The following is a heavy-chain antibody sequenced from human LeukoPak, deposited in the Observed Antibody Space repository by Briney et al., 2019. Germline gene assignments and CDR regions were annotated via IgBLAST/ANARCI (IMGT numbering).Heavy chain of an antibody. CDR2: ISSSSSYI. V-gene: IGHV3-21*04. CDR3: ARGLGRITIFGVVTRKYNWFDP. J-gene: IGHJ5*02. Sequence: GGSLRLSCAASGFTFSSYSMNWVRQAPGKGLEWVSSISSSSSYIYYADSVKGRFTISRDNAKNSLYLQMNSLRAEDTAVYYCARGLGRITIFGVVTRKYNWFDPWGQGTLVTVSS. CDR1: GFTFSSYS. D-gene: IGHD3-3*01.